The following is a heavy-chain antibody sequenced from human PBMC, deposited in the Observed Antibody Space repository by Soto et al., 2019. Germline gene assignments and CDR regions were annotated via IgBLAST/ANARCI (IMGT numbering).Heavy chain of an antibody. CDR1: GDSISSYY. J-gene: IGHJ4*02. V-gene: IGHV4-59*08. D-gene: IGHD6-19*01. CDR3: ARRDGAVPGRIDF. Sequence: HVQLQESGPGLVKPSETLSLTCTVSGDSISSYYWSWIRQPPGKGLEWIGFNYHTGSTHYNTSLKSRVTISVDTSKNPLSQKLSTVTAADTAVYYWARRDGAVPGRIDFWGQGTLVTVSS. CDR2: NYHTGST.